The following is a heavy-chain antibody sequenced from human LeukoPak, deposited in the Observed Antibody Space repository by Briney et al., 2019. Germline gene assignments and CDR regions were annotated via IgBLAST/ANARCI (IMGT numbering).Heavy chain of an antibody. D-gene: IGHD5-18*01. V-gene: IGHV1-69*06. J-gene: IGHJ6*03. CDR1: GYTFTSYG. CDR2: IIPIFGTA. CDR3: ASGYSYGYLLRYYYYMDV. Sequence: SVKVSCKASGYTFTSYGITWVRQAPGQGLEWMGGIIPIFGTANYAQKFQGRVTITADKSTSTAYMELSSLRSEDTAVYYCASGYSYGYLLRYYYYMDVWGKGTTVTVSS.